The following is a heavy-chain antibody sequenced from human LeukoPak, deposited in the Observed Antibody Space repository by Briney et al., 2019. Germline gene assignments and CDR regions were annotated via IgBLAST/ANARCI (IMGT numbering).Heavy chain of an antibody. Sequence: ASVKVSCKASGHTFTDYYTHWVRQAPGQGLEWMGWINSNSGGTSYAQKFQGRVTMTRDTSISTAYMELRRLRSDDTAVYYCARAQLGSHRPGDYWGQGTLVTVSS. CDR1: GHTFTDYY. J-gene: IGHJ4*02. CDR3: ARAQLGSHRPGDY. V-gene: IGHV1-2*02. CDR2: INSNSGGT. D-gene: IGHD3-16*01.